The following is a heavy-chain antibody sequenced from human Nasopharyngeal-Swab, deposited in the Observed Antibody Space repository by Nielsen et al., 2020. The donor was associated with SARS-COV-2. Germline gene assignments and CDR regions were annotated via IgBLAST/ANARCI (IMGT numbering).Heavy chain of an antibody. Sequence: GESLKISCAASGFTFSSYAMSWVRQAPGKGLEWVSIISGSGDTTYYADSVKDRCTISRDNSKNTLYLQMNSLRVEDTALYYCAKAPYVRGLDVWGQGTTVTVSS. CDR3: AKAPYVRGLDV. CDR2: ISGSGDTT. J-gene: IGHJ6*02. CDR1: GFTFSSYA. D-gene: IGHD3-10*02. V-gene: IGHV3-23*01.